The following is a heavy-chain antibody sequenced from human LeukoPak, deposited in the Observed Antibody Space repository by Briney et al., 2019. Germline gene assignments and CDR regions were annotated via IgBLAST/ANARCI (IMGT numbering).Heavy chain of an antibody. CDR2: INHDGSDT. V-gene: IGHV3-74*01. Sequence: PGGSLRLSCAASGFTFKLYWMHWVRQVPGRGPVWVSRINHDGSDTIYADSVKGRFTISRDNAKNTVYLEMNSLRAEDAAVYYCERGGLMLYTIGRDPWGRETLVTVSS. J-gene: IGHJ5*02. D-gene: IGHD2-8*01. CDR3: ERGGLMLYTIGRDP. CDR1: GFTFKLYW.